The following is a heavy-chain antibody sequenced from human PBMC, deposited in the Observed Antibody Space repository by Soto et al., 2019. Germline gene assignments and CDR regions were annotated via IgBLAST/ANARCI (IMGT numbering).Heavy chain of an antibody. J-gene: IGHJ5*02. V-gene: IGHV1-46*01. CDR3: ARSPVENFGIIIEGSNWFDP. CDR1: GDTFTSYY. Sequence: ASVKVSCKAPGDTFTSYYLNWVRQAPGQGLEWMGVINPHGGSTKYAQKFQGRITMTRDTSRSTVYMELSSLRSDDTAIYYCARSPVENFGIIIEGSNWFDPWGQGALVTVSS. D-gene: IGHD3-3*01. CDR2: INPHGGST.